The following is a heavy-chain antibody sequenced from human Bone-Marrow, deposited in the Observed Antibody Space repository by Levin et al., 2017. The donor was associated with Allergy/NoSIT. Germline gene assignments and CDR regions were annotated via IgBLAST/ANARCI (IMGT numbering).Heavy chain of an antibody. CDR2: IYYTGST. CDR1: GGSISNYY. CDR3: ARHYGSGTYPLDY. Sequence: SQTLSLTCTVSGGSISNYYWSWIRQPPGKGLEWNAYIYYTGSTNYNPSLKSRLTISVDTSNNQFSLKLTSVTAADTAVYYCARHYGSGTYPLDYWGQGTLVTVSS. D-gene: IGHD3-10*01. V-gene: IGHV4-59*01. J-gene: IGHJ4*02.